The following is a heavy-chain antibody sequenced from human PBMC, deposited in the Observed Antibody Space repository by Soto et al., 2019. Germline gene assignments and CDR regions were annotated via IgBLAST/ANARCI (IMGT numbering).Heavy chain of an antibody. CDR3: ARTVGPRGIGYDGGDFRWTIDS. CDR1: GGSFSGYY. CDR2: INHSGST. J-gene: IGHJ4*02. V-gene: IGHV4-34*01. D-gene: IGHD2-21*01. Sequence: SETLSLTCAVYGGSFSGYYWTWIRQPPGTGLEWIGEINHSGSTNYNPSLKSRVTISVDTSKNQFSLKLTSVTAADTAVYFCARTVGPRGIGYDGGDFRWTIDSWGQGILVTVSS.